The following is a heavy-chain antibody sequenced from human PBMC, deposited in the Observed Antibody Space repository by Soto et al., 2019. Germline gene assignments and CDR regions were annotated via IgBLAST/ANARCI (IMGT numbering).Heavy chain of an antibody. V-gene: IGHV4-39*01. Sequence: SETLSLTCTVSGVSISSSNYYWGWIRQPPGKGLEWIGSIYYSGTTYYNPSLKSRVTMSVDTSKNQFSLKVTSVTAADTAVYYCASPVAYGDYGRFDPCGHVTLVTVSS. D-gene: IGHD4-17*01. CDR2: IYYSGTT. CDR3: ASPVAYGDYGRFDP. CDR1: GVSISSSNYY. J-gene: IGHJ5*02.